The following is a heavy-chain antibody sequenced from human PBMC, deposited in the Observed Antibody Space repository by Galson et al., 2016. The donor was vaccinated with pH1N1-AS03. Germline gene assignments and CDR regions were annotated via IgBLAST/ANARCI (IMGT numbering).Heavy chain of an antibody. CDR3: ARLTLSSGWPCDY. Sequence: QSGAEVKKPGESLKISCQGSGYSFTNYWIGWVRQMPGKGLGWMGIIYLDDSDTRYSPSSQGQVTISADKSISTAYLQWSSLKASDTAMYYCARLTLSSGWPCDYWGQGTLVTVSS. D-gene: IGHD6-19*01. CDR1: GYSFTNYW. V-gene: IGHV5-51*01. J-gene: IGHJ4*03. CDR2: IYLDDSDT.